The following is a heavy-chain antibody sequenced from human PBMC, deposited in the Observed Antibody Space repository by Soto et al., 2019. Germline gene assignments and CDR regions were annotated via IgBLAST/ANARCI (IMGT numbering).Heavy chain of an antibody. CDR2: IYYSGST. V-gene: IGHV4-39*01. CDR3: ARTMGWNYVGLFDY. D-gene: IGHD1-7*01. Sequence: SETLSLTCTVSGGSISSSSYYWGWIRQPPGKGLEWIGSIYYSGSTYYNPSLKSRVTISVDTSKNQFSLKLSSVTAADTAVYYCARTMGWNYVGLFDYWGQGTLVTVSS. J-gene: IGHJ4*02. CDR1: GGSISSSSYY.